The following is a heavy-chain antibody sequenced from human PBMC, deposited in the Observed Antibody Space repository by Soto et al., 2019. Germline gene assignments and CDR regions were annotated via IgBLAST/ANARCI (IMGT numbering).Heavy chain of an antibody. Sequence: SVKVSCKASGGTFSSYALSWVRQAPGQGLEWMGGIMPMFGTTKYAQNFQGRVTIIADESTSTSYMELSSLRSEDTAVYFCARANGVSENYYHTMDVWGQGTTVTVSS. D-gene: IGHD2-8*01. V-gene: IGHV1-69*13. CDR3: ARANGVSENYYHTMDV. CDR1: GGTFSSYA. J-gene: IGHJ6*02. CDR2: IMPMFGTT.